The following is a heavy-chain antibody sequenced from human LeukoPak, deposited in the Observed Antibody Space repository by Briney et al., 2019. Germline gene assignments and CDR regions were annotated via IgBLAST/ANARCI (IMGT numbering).Heavy chain of an antibody. J-gene: IGHJ5*02. Sequence: GGSLRLSCAAPGFTFSSYGMTWVRQAPGKGLEWVAIVRDVGSNKNYADSVKGRFTISRDNSKNTLYLQMNSLRAEDTAVYYCATKLDSWGQGTLVTVSS. CDR3: ATKLDS. D-gene: IGHD2-2*03. CDR2: VRDVGSNK. CDR1: GFTFSSYG. V-gene: IGHV3-30*02.